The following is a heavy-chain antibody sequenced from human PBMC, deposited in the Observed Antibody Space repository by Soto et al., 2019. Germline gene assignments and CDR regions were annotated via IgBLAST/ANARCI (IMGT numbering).Heavy chain of an antibody. CDR2: IYYSGST. CDR3: ARVGDIAAAGTLDY. J-gene: IGHJ4*02. Sequence: SETLSLTCTVSGGSISSGDYYWSWIRQPPGKGLEWIGYIYYSGSTYYNPSLKSRVTISVDTPKNQFSLKLSSVTAADTAVYYCARVGDIAAAGTLDYRGQGTLVTVSS. CDR1: GGSISSGDYY. D-gene: IGHD6-13*01. V-gene: IGHV4-30-4*01.